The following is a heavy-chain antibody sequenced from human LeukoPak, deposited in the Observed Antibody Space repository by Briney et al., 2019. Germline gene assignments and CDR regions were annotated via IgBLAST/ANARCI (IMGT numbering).Heavy chain of an antibody. V-gene: IGHV3-48*01. CDR2: INSISTI. CDR3: ARSVEGSFDY. D-gene: IGHD6-19*01. J-gene: IGHJ4*02. Sequence: GGSLRLSCAASGFTFSSYWMSWVRQAPGKGLEWVSYINSISTIYYADSVEGRFTISRDNAKNSVYLQLNSLRVEDTAVYYCARSVEGSFDYWGQGTLVTVSS. CDR1: GFTFSSYW.